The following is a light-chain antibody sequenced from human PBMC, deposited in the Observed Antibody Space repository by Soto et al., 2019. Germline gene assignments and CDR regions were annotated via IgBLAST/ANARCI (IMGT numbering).Light chain of an antibody. CDR1: PSVKSNH. Sequence: EIVLTQSPGTLSLSPGERATLSCRASPSVKSNHLDWYQQKPGQAPRRLIDDASSRATGIPDRFSGSGSVTDFTLTISRLEPEDFAVYYGQQYGSSPRTFGRGTKLEI. CDR2: DAS. J-gene: IGKJ2*01. CDR3: QQYGSSPRT. V-gene: IGKV3-20*01.